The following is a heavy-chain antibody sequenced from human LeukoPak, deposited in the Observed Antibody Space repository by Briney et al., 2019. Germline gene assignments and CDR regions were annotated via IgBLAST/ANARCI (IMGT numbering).Heavy chain of an antibody. CDR2: INQDGSEK. CDR1: GFSLSSYW. V-gene: IGHV3-7*01. D-gene: IGHD6-19*01. Sequence: GGSLRLSCAASGFSLSSYWMTWVREAPGKGLEWVANINQDGSEKYYIDSVKGRFTIYRDNAKSSLYLQMNSLRDDDTAVYYCARDGLAVAVNSYYYYYMDVRGKGTTVTVSS. CDR3: ARDGLAVAVNSYYYYYMDV. J-gene: IGHJ6*03.